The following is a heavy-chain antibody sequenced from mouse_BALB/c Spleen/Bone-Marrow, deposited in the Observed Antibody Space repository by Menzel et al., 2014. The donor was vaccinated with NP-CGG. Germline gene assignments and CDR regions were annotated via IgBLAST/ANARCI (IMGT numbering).Heavy chain of an antibody. CDR1: GFTFSSYY. CDR2: INSNGGST. V-gene: IGHV5-6-2*01. D-gene: IGHD2-4*01. J-gene: IGHJ3*01. CDR3: ARHDYGWFAY. Sequence: EVQGVESGGGLVKLGGSLKLSCATSGFTFSSYYMSWVRQTPEKRLELVAAINSNGGSTYYPETVKGRFTISRDNAKNTLYLQMSSLKSEDTALYYCARHDYGWFAYWGQGTLVTASA.